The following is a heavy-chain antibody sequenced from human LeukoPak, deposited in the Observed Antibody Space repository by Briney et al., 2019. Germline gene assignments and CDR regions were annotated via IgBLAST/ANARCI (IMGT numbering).Heavy chain of an antibody. J-gene: IGHJ5*02. CDR2: IYSGGST. Sequence: GGSLTLSCAASGFTVSSNYMSWVRQAPGKGLEWVSVIYSGGSTYYADSVKGRFTITRDNSKNTLYLQMNSLRAEDTAVYYCAKDQRRLNNWFDPWGQGTLVTVSS. CDR3: AKDQRRLNNWFDP. D-gene: IGHD6-25*01. V-gene: IGHV3-53*01. CDR1: GFTVSSNY.